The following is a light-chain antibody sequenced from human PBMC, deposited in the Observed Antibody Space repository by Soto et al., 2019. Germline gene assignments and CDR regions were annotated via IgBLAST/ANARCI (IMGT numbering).Light chain of an antibody. J-gene: IGKJ1*01. CDR2: GAS. V-gene: IGKV3-15*01. Sequence: IVITQSPATMSVSPGDRATLSCRVSQSVSSNLAWYQQKPGQAPRHLIYGASTRATGIPARFSVSGSGPECTLTISSLQSEDFGVYYCQHNNNWPPETFGQGTKVDIK. CDR1: QSVSSN. CDR3: QHNNNWPPET.